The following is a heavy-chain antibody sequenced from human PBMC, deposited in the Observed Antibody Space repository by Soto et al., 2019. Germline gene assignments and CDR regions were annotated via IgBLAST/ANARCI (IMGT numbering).Heavy chain of an antibody. V-gene: IGHV4-31*03. CDR2: IYYSGST. CDR3: ARVRFADIVLVP. Sequence: SETLSLTCTVSGGSISSGGYYWSWIRQHPGKGLEWIGYIYYSGSTYYNPSLKSRVTISVDTSKDQFSLKLSSVTAADTAVYYCARVRFADIVLVPWGQGTLVTVSS. D-gene: IGHD2-2*01. J-gene: IGHJ5*02. CDR1: GGSISSGGYY.